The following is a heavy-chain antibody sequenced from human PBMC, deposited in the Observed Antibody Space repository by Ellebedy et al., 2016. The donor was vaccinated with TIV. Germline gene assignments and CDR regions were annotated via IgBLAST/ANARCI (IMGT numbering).Heavy chain of an antibody. CDR1: GFSLSDVIMG. Sequence: SGPTLVKPTETLTLTCTVSGFSLSDVIMGVTWIRQPPGKALEWLGTIFSKDEKSYSTSLKTRLIISKDTSKNQVVLKMTNMDPVDTATYYCARSSMVRGEGWYFGMDVWGQGTTVTVSS. CDR2: IFSKDEK. CDR3: ARSSMVRGEGWYFGMDV. V-gene: IGHV2-26*01. J-gene: IGHJ6*02. D-gene: IGHD3-10*01.